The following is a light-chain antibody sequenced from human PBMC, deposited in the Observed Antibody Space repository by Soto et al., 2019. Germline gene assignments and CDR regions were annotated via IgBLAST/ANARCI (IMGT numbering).Light chain of an antibody. CDR2: SSS. CDR3: QQVFTTPLT. Sequence: DIQMTQSPPSLSASVGDRVTITCRASQSIDKFLNWYQQKPGKAPAPLIYSSSTLQSGVPSRFSGSGSGREFSLTISSLQPEDFATYYCQQVFTTPLTFGQGTKVEIK. V-gene: IGKV1-39*01. CDR1: QSIDKF. J-gene: IGKJ2*01.